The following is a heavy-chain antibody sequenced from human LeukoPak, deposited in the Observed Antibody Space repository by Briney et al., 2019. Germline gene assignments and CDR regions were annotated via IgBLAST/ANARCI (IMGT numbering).Heavy chain of an antibody. CDR2: IIPIFGTA. CDR1: GGTFSSYA. V-gene: IGHV1-69*13. CDR3: AREVITFGGVIVRTYYFDY. Sequence: ASVKVSCKASGGTFSSYAISWVRQAPGQGLEWMGGIIPIFGTANYAQKFQGRVTITADESTSTACMELSSLRSEDTAVYYCAREVITFGGVIVRTYYFDYWGQGTLVTVSS. D-gene: IGHD3-16*02. J-gene: IGHJ4*02.